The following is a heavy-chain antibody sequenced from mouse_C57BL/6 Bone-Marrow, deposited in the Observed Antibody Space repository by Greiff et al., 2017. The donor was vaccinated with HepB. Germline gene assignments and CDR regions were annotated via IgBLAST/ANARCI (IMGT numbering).Heavy chain of an antibody. CDR1: GYSITSGYY. J-gene: IGHJ2*01. CDR3: AREGDYGYPDY. V-gene: IGHV3-6*01. Sequence: ESGPGLVKPSQSLSLTCSVPGYSITSGYYWNWIRQFPGNKLEWMGYISYDGSNNYNPSLKNRISITRDTSKNQFFLKLNSVTTEDTATYYCAREGDYGYPDYWGQGTTLTVSS. D-gene: IGHD2-2*01. CDR2: ISYDGSN.